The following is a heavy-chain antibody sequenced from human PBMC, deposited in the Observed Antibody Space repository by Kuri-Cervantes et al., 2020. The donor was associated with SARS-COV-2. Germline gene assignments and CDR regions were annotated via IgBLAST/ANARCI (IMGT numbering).Heavy chain of an antibody. CDR1: GFTFSDYY. V-gene: IGHV3-11*03. J-gene: IGHJ6*02. CDR2: ISSSSSYT. Sequence: GESLKISCAASGFTFSDYYMSWIRQAPGKGLEWVSYISSSSSYTNYADSVKGRFTISRDNAKNSLYLQMNSLRAEDTAVYFCVIYGRGPSMDVWGQGTTVTVSS. D-gene: IGHD3-16*01. CDR3: VIYGRGPSMDV.